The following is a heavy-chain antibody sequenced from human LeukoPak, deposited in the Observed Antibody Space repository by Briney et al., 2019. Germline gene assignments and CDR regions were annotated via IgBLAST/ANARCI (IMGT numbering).Heavy chain of an antibody. CDR3: ARDQAWFDP. CDR1: GFTFSSYW. Sequence: GGSLRLSCAASGFTFSSYWMNWVRQAPGKGLEWVANIKQDGSEKHCVDSLKGRFTISRDNAKNSLYLQMNSLRAEDTAVYYCARDQAWFDPWGQGTLVTVSS. J-gene: IGHJ5*02. CDR2: IKQDGSEK. V-gene: IGHV3-7*01.